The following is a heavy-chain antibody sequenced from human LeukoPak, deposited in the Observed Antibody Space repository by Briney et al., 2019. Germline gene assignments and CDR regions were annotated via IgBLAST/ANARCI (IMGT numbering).Heavy chain of an antibody. J-gene: IGHJ5*02. CDR3: ATDLTPYRAARRGWFDP. CDR2: FDPEDGET. Sequence: ASVKVSRKVSGYTLTELSMHWVRQAPGKGLEGMGGFDPEDGETIYAQKFQGRVTMTEDTSTDTAYMELSSLRSEDTAVYYGATDLTPYRAARRGWFDPWGQGTLVTVSS. D-gene: IGHD6-6*01. V-gene: IGHV1-24*01. CDR1: GYTLTELS.